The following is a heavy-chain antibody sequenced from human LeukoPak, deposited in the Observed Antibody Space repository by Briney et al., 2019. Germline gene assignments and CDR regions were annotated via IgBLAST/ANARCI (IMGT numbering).Heavy chain of an antibody. CDR2: IFDSGTT. V-gene: IGHV4-59*01. J-gene: IGHJ4*02. Sequence: SETLTLTCTVSTGSISSYYWSWIRQPPGKGLEWIGCIFDSGTTKYNPSLKSRVTISVDTSKNQLSLKLSSATAADTALYYCARVSYDVLTGYHPLDYWGQGTLVTVSS. CDR3: ARVSYDVLTGYHPLDY. CDR1: TGSISSYY. D-gene: IGHD3-9*01.